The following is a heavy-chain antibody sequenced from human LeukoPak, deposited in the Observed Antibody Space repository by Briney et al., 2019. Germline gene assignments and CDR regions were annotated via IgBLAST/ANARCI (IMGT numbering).Heavy chain of an antibody. CDR1: GFTFSSYA. Sequence: PGGSLRLSWAASGFTFSSYAMHWVRQAPGKGLEWVAVISYDGSNKYYADSVKGRFTISRDNSKNTLYLQMNSLRAEDTALYYCAKDEYYYDSSGCLDYWGQGTLVTVSS. J-gene: IGHJ4*02. CDR3: AKDEYYYDSSGCLDY. D-gene: IGHD3-22*01. V-gene: IGHV3-30-3*01. CDR2: ISYDGSNK.